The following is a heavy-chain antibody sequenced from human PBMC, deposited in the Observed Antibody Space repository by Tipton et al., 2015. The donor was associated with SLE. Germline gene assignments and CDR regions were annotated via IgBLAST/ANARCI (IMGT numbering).Heavy chain of an antibody. CDR1: GYSISSGYY. D-gene: IGHD2-21*02. Sequence: TLSLTCAVSGYSISSGYYWGWIRQPPGNKLEWIGYTSYSGSTRYNPSLESRVTISLDTSKSHFSLKLGCVTAADTATYYCARQLGWGDPFAFDYWDQGTLVTVSS. V-gene: IGHV4-38-2*01. J-gene: IGHJ4*02. CDR3: ARQLGWGDPFAFDY. CDR2: TSYSGST.